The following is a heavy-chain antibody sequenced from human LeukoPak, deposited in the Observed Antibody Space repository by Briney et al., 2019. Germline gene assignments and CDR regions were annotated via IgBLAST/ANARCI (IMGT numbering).Heavy chain of an antibody. CDR3: ARQYCSGGSCYSFLAFDI. CDR2: INTDGSST. CDR1: GFTFSSYW. Sequence: GGSLRLSCAASGFTFSSYWMHWVRQAPGKGLVWVSRINTDGSSTNYADSVKGRFTISRDNAKNTLYLQMNSLRAEDTAVYYCARQYCSGGSCYSFLAFDIWGQGTMVTVSS. J-gene: IGHJ3*02. V-gene: IGHV3-74*01. D-gene: IGHD2-15*01.